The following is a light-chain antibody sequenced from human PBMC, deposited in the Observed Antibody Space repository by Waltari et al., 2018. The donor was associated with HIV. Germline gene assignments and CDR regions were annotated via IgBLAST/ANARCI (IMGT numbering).Light chain of an antibody. CDR2: ARN. Sequence: NFMLTQPHSVSESPGKTVTISCTRSSGSIASNYVQWYQQRPGSAPTTVIYARNQRAAGVPDRFSGSIDSPSNSASLTISGLRSEDEADYYCQSSYSNSLVFGGGTKLTVL. CDR1: SGSIASNY. V-gene: IGLV6-57*03. J-gene: IGLJ2*01. CDR3: QSSYSNSLV.